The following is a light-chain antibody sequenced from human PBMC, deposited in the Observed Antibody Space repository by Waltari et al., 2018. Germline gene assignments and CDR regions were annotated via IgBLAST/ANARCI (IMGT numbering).Light chain of an antibody. V-gene: IGKV4-1*01. CDR3: QQYHSVPFT. J-gene: IGKJ4*01. CDR1: QRVVFNSNNKNY. CDR2: GAS. Sequence: DIVMTQSPDALAVSLGERAAINCKSSQRVVFNSNNKNYIAWYQKKPGQPPKLLIYGASTRDAGVPDRFSGSGSETDFPLTISSLQPEDVAVYYCQQYHSVPFTFGGGTKVEIQ.